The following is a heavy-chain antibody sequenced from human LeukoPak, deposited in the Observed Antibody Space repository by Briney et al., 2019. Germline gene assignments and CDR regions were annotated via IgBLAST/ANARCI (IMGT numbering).Heavy chain of an antibody. CDR2: ISWNSGSI. J-gene: IGHJ4*02. V-gene: IGHV3-9*01. Sequence: GGSLRLSCAASGFTFDDYAMHWVRQAPGKGLEWVSGISWNSGSIGYADSVKGRFTISRDNAKNSLYLQMNSLRAEDTALYYCAKGSGSYYRSYYFDYWGQGTLVTVSS. CDR1: GFTFDDYA. D-gene: IGHD3-10*01. CDR3: AKGSGSYYRSYYFDY.